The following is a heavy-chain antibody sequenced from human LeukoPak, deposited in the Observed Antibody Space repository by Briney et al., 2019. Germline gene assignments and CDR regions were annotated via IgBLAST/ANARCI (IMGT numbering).Heavy chain of an antibody. Sequence: HPGGSLTLSCAASGFMFSTYGMHWVRQAPGKGLEWVAAITYDGSNQYYVDSVKGRFTISRDNSKNTLYLQMNSLRAEDTAVYYCAKELLKWYNYYYYMDVWGKGTTVTISS. J-gene: IGHJ6*03. D-gene: IGHD1-26*01. CDR2: ITYDGSNQ. CDR1: GFMFSTYG. CDR3: AKELLKWYNYYYYMDV. V-gene: IGHV3-30*18.